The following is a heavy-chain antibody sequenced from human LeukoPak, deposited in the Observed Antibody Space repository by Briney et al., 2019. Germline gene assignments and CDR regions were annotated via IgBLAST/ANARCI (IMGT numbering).Heavy chain of an antibody. J-gene: IGHJ5*02. CDR2: IYYSGST. Sequence: SETLSLTCTVSGGSISRYYWRWIRQPTGKGLEWVGCIYYSGSTNYIPSLKSRVTISVDTSKNQFSLKLISVTAADTAVYYCARGYCGGDCYLPDWFDPWGQGTLVTVSS. CDR3: ARGYCGGDCYLPDWFDP. V-gene: IGHV4-59*01. CDR1: GGSISRYY. D-gene: IGHD2-21*02.